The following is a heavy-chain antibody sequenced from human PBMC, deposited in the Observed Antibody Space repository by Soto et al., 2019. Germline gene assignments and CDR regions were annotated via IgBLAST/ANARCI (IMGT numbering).Heavy chain of an antibody. D-gene: IGHD2-2*01. V-gene: IGHV1-69*08. CDR2: IIPILGIA. CDR3: ARDPAPADPPNNWFDP. CDR1: GGTFSSYT. Sequence: QVQLVQSGAEVKKPGSSVKVSCKASGGTFSSYTISWVRQAPGQGLEWMGRIIPILGIANYAQKFQGRVTITADKSTSTAYMELSSLRSEDTAVYYCARDPAPADPPNNWFDPWGQGTLVTVSS. J-gene: IGHJ5*02.